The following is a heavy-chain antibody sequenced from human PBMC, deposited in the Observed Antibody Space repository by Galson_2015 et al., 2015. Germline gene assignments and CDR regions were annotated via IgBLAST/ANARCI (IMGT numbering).Heavy chain of an antibody. V-gene: IGHV3-74*01. D-gene: IGHD5-24*01. CDR2: INSDGGDT. CDR1: GFTFSIYR. CDR3: VRDGHNELF. Sequence: SLRLSCAASGFTFSIYRMHWVRQAPGKGLVWVSRINSDGGDTRYADSVKGRFTISRDNAENTLYLQMNSLRAEDTAVYYCVRDGHNELFWGQGTPVTVSS. J-gene: IGHJ4*02.